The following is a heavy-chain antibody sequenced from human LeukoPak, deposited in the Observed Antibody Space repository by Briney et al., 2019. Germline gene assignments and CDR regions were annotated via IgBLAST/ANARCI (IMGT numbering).Heavy chain of an antibody. D-gene: IGHD3-22*01. Sequence: SETLSLTCAVYGGSFSGYYWSWIRQPPGKGLEWIGEINHSGSTNYNPSHKSRVTISVDTSKSQFSLKLSSVTAADTAVYYCARGESRSGYYLFYFDYWGQGTLVTVSS. J-gene: IGHJ4*02. CDR3: ARGESRSGYYLFYFDY. V-gene: IGHV4-34*01. CDR2: INHSGST. CDR1: GGSFSGYY.